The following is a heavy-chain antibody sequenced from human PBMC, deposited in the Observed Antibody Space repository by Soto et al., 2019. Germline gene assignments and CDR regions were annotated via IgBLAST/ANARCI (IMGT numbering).Heavy chain of an antibody. CDR2: ISSTSSCT. D-gene: IGHD6-19*01. Sequence: PGGSLRLSCAASGFTFSSYSMNWVRQAPGKGLVWVSRISSTSSCTTYADSVKGRFTISRDNAKNTLYLQMNSLRAEDTAVYYCARDQSVAGPTTLFDPWGQGTLVTVSS. V-gene: IGHV3-74*01. CDR1: GFTFSSYS. J-gene: IGHJ5*02. CDR3: ARDQSVAGPTTLFDP.